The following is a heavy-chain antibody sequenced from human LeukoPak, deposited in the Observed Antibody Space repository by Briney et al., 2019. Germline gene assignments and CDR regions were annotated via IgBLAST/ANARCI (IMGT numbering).Heavy chain of an antibody. CDR3: ARTDYDNKWRVWWYFDL. Sequence: SETLSLTCTVSGGSISSYYWSWIRQPAGKGLEWIGRIYTSGRTNYNPSLKSRVTMSVDTSKNQFSLKLSSVTAADTAVYYCARTDYDNKWRVWWYFDLWGRGTLVTVSS. D-gene: IGHD3-22*01. CDR2: IYTSGRT. CDR1: GGSISSYY. J-gene: IGHJ2*01. V-gene: IGHV4-4*07.